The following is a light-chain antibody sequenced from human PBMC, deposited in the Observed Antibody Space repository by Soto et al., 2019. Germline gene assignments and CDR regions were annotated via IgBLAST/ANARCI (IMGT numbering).Light chain of an antibody. J-gene: IGKJ4*01. Sequence: DIVMTQSPLSLPVTPGEPASISCRSNQSLLHSHGYNYLDWYMQKPGHSPQLLIYLASNRASGVPDRFSGSGSCTEFTLRISRVEAADVGIYYCMHALQGHRPSFGGWTKVEVK. CDR2: LAS. CDR1: QSLLHSHGYNY. V-gene: IGKV2-28*01. CDR3: MHALQGHRPS.